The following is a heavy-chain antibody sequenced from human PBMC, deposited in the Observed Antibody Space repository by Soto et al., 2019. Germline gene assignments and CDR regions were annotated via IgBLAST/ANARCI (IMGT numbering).Heavy chain of an antibody. CDR2: ISAYNGNT. V-gene: IGHV1-18*01. CDR1: GYTFTSYG. J-gene: IGHJ5*02. D-gene: IGHD2-2*01. Sequence: ASVQVSCQAGGYTFTSYGISWVRQAPGQGLEGMGWISAYNGNTNYAQKRQGRLTMTTDTSTSTVYMELRSLSSDDTAIYYCARVSIVVSAALTTYDPWGQGTLVTLSS. CDR3: ARVSIVVSAALTTYDP.